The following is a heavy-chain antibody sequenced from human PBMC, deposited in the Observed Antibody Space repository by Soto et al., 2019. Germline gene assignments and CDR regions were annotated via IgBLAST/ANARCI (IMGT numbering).Heavy chain of an antibody. J-gene: IGHJ3*02. V-gene: IGHV4-39*07. CDR1: GGSIISYSYY. CDR3: ARDLTGGDGYNLYAFDI. Sequence: SETLSLTCTVSGGSIISYSYYWGWIRQPPGKGLEWVGSISYSGSSFYNPSLKSRVTISVDTSKNQFSLKLSSVTAADTAVYYCARDLTGGDGYNLYAFDIWGQGTMVTVSS. D-gene: IGHD5-12*01. CDR2: ISYSGSS.